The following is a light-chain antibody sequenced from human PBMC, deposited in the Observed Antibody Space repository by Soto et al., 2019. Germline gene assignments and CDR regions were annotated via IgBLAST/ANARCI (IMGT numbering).Light chain of an antibody. J-gene: IGKJ5*01. CDR3: QQSYSTPIT. CDR1: QSISSY. Sequence: EIQMTQTPSSLSASVGDRVTITCRASQSISSYLNWYQQKPGKAPKLLIYAASSLQSGVPSRFSGSGSGTDFTLTISSLQPEDFATYYCQQSYSTPITFGQRTLLEVK. V-gene: IGKV1-39*01. CDR2: AAS.